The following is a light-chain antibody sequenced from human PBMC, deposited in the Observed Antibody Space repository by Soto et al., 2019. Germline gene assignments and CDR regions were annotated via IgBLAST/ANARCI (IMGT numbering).Light chain of an antibody. V-gene: IGKV1-12*01. CDR2: GAS. CDR1: QLISSW. CDR3: QQASSFPLT. Sequence: IQMTQSPSSVSASVGDSVTITCRASQLISSWLAWYQVKPGKAPKLLIYGASNRDSGVPSRFSGSESGTLFTLTINSLQPEDFATYYCQQASSFPLTFGGGTTVEI. J-gene: IGKJ4*01.